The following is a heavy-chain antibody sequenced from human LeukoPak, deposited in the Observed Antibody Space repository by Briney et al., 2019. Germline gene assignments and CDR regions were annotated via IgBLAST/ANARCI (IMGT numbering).Heavy chain of an antibody. J-gene: IGHJ5*02. CDR2: MYYSGST. D-gene: IGHD3-22*01. CDR3: ARPYYYDSRIDP. CDR1: GGSISSGDYY. V-gene: IGHV4-30-4*01. Sequence: PSETLSLTCTVSGGSISSGDYYWSWIRQPPGEGLEGIAYMYYSGSTYYNPSLKRRVTMSADTSKNQLSLKLSSVTAADTAVYYCARPYYYDSRIDPWGQGILVTVSS.